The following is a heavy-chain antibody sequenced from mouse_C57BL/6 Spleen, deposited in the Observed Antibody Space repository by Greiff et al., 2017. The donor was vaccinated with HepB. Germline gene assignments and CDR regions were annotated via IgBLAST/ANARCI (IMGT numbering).Heavy chain of an antibody. CDR1: GFTFTDYY. J-gene: IGHJ2*01. D-gene: IGHD1-1*01. V-gene: IGHV7-3*01. Sequence: EVKVVESGGGLVQPGGSLSLSCAASGFTFTDYYMSWVRQPPGKALEWLGFIRNKANGYTKEYSASVKGRFTISRDNSQSILYLQMNALRAEDSATYYCASYYYGSAFDYWGQGTTLTVSS. CDR3: ASYYYGSAFDY. CDR2: IRNKANGYTK.